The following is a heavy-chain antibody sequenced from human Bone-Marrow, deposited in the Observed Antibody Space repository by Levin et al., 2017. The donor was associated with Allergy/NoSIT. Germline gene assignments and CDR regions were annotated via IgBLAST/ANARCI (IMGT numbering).Heavy chain of an antibody. Sequence: GASVKVSCKASGYTFTSYDINWVRQATGQGLEWVGWMSPNSGNTGYAQKFQGRVTMTRDTSISTAYMELGSLTSEDTAVYYCAKNVFATATFDDWGQGTLVTVSS. CDR3: AKNVFATATFDD. V-gene: IGHV1-8*01. CDR1: GYTFTSYD. J-gene: IGHJ4*02. CDR2: MSPNSGNT. D-gene: IGHD2-15*01.